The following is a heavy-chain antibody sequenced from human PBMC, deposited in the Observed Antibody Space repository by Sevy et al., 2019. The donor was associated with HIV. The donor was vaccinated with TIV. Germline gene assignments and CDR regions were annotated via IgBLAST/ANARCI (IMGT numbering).Heavy chain of an antibody. CDR2: IGYDGTDK. D-gene: IGHD6-13*01. CDR1: GFTFTYYG. V-gene: IGHV3-30*02. CDR3: AKNTASAGTGGFDY. J-gene: IGHJ4*02. Sequence: GGSLRLSCTASGFTFTYYGMHWVRQAPGKGLEWVAFIGYDGTDKYYSDSVKGRFAISRDNSKNTLLLQMNRLRAEDTAIYYCAKNTASAGTGGFDYWGQGALVTVSS.